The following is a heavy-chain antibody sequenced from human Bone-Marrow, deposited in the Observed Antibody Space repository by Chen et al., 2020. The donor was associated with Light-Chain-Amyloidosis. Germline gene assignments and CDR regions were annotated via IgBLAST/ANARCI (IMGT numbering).Heavy chain of an antibody. CDR1: GGSITSSGYY. J-gene: IGHJ5*02. Sequence: QLQLQEAGPGLVKPSETLSLTCTISGGSITSSGYYWGWFRQPPGKGLEWVATVYYGGSAYYNPALKNRVLISVDTSRNQFSMKLASVTASDTAGYFCARNCTSESRGGWFDPWGPGTLVTVSS. CDR2: VYYGGSA. D-gene: IGHD2-8*01. V-gene: IGHV4-39*01. CDR3: ARNCTSESRGGWFDP.